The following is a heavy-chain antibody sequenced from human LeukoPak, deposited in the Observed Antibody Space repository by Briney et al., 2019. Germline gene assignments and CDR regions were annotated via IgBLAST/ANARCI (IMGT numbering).Heavy chain of an antibody. V-gene: IGHV3-23*01. CDR1: GFTFSSYG. D-gene: IGHD2-21*01. CDR2: ISGSGGST. CDR3: ASHVASTSYYYYMDV. J-gene: IGHJ6*03. Sequence: GGSLRLSCAASGFTFSSYGMSWVRQAPGKGLEWVSAISGSGGSTYYADSVKGRFTISRDNSKNTLYLQMNSLRAEDTAVYYCASHVASTSYYYYMDVWGKGTTVTVSS.